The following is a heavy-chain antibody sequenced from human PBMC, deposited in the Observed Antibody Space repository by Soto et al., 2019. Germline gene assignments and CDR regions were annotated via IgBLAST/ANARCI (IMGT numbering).Heavy chain of an antibody. CDR2: SNDSGST. J-gene: IGHJ6*03. CDR3: ARGLLVWFGELSRRGGYYYYMDV. V-gene: IGHV4-34*01. Sequence: QVQLQQWGAGLLKPSETLSLTCAVYGGSFSGYYWSWIRQTPGKGLEWIGESNDSGSTNHNPSLKCRVTILVATPKKQFSLKLSSVTAADTAVYSCARGLLVWFGELSRRGGYYYYMDVWGKGTTVTVSS. CDR1: GGSFSGYY. D-gene: IGHD3-10*01.